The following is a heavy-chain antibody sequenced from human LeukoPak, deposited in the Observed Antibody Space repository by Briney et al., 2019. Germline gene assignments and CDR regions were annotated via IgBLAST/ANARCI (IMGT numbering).Heavy chain of an antibody. Sequence: GGSLRLSCAASGFTFSDYYMSWIRQAPGKGLEWVSYISSSGSTIYYADSVKGRFTISRDNAKNSLYLQMNSLGAEDTAVYYCARLDDYGDYEDPWGQGTLVTVSS. CDR3: ARLDDYGDYEDP. CDR2: ISSSGSTI. V-gene: IGHV3-11*01. CDR1: GFTFSDYY. J-gene: IGHJ5*02. D-gene: IGHD4-17*01.